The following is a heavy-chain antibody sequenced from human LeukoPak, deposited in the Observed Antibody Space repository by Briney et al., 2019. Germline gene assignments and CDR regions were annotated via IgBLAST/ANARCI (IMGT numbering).Heavy chain of an antibody. Sequence: SETLSLTCTVSGGSISSYYWSWIRQAPGKGLEWIGEINHSGSTNYNPSLKSRVTISVDTSKNQFSLKLSSVTAADTAVYYCARDGDYVWFDPWGQGTLVTVSS. CDR2: INHSGST. CDR3: ARDGDYVWFDP. V-gene: IGHV4-34*01. J-gene: IGHJ5*02. CDR1: GGSISSYY. D-gene: IGHD4-17*01.